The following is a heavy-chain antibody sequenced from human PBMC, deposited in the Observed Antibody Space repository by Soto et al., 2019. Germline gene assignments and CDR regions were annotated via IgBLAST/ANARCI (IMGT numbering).Heavy chain of an antibody. V-gene: IGHV4-34*01. CDR3: ARSTVVLRFLEWSTYDDY. J-gene: IGHJ4*02. CDR1: GGSFSGYY. D-gene: IGHD3-3*01. Sequence: SETLSLTCAVYGGSFSGYYWSWIRQPPGKGLEWIGEINHSGSTNYNPSLKSRVTISVDTSKNQFSLKLSSVTAADTAVYYCARSTVVLRFLEWSTYDDYWGQGTLVTVSS. CDR2: INHSGST.